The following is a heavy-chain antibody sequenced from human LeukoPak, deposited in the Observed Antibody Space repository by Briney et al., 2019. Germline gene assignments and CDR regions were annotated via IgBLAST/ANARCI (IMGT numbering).Heavy chain of an antibody. D-gene: IGHD5-12*01. CDR1: GYTFTGYY. CDR2: INPNSGGT. CDR3: ARDLGVATMGYMDV. J-gene: IGHJ6*03. Sequence: GASVKVSCKASGYTFTGYYMHWVRQAPGQGLEWMGWINPNSGGTNYAQKFQGRVTMTRDTSISTAYMELSRLRSDDTAVYYCARDLGVATMGYMDVWGKGTTVTISS. V-gene: IGHV1-2*02.